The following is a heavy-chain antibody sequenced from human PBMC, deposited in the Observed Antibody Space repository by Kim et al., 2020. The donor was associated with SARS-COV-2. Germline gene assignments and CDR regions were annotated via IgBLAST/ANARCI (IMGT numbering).Heavy chain of an antibody. D-gene: IGHD2-15*01. CDR1: GYTFKSYG. Sequence: ASVKVSCKANGYTFKSYGVSWVRQAPGRGLEWMGWISPYDGDTNYAQNVQGRVTLATDTSTSTVYMEMRSLRADDTATYYCARDHGGSEATDTFDYWGQGTLVTVSS. V-gene: IGHV1-18*01. J-gene: IGHJ4*02. CDR3: ARDHGGSEATDTFDY. CDR2: ISPYDGDT.